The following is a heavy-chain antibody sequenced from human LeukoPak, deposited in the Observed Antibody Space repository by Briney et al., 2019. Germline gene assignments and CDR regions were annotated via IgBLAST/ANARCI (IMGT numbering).Heavy chain of an antibody. CDR1: GFTFSSYW. J-gene: IGHJ4*02. CDR3: ARVLVRGVIDDY. V-gene: IGHV3-74*01. CDR2: INSDGSST. D-gene: IGHD3-10*01. Sequence: PGGSLRLSCAASGFTFSSYWMHWVRQAPGKGLVWVSRINSDGSSTSYADSVKGRFTISRDNAKNTLYLQMNSLRAEDTAVCYCARVLVRGVIDDYWGQGTLVTVSS.